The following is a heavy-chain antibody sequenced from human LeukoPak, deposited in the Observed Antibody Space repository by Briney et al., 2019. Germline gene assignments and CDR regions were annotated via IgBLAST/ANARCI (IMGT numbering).Heavy chain of an antibody. D-gene: IGHD6-19*01. CDR3: ASQIRDSSGWYRGGRETKYFQH. Sequence: SETLSLTCTVSGGSISSGGYYWSWIRQHPGKGLEWIGYIYYSGSTYYNPSLKSRVTISVDTSKNQFSLKLSSVTAADTAVYYCASQIRDSSGWYRGGRETKYFQHWGQGTLVTVSS. V-gene: IGHV4-31*03. CDR1: GGSISSGGYY. CDR2: IYYSGST. J-gene: IGHJ1*01.